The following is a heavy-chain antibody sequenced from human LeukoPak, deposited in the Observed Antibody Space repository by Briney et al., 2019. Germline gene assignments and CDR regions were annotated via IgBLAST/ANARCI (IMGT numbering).Heavy chain of an antibody. CDR3: ARDPMLSITMVRGVTYFDY. CDR1: GGTFSSYA. Sequence: ASVKVSCKASGGTFSSYAINWVRQAPGQGLEWMGRIIPILGIANYAQKFQGRVTITADKSTSTAYMELSSLRSEDTAVYYCARDPMLSITMVRGVTYFDYWGQGTLVTVSS. CDR2: IIPILGIA. D-gene: IGHD3-10*01. V-gene: IGHV1-69*04. J-gene: IGHJ4*02.